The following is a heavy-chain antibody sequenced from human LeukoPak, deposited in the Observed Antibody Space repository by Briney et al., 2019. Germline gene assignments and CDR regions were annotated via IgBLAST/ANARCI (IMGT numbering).Heavy chain of an antibody. CDR2: IYYTGST. D-gene: IGHD1-26*01. CDR3: ARGGNYWPQWWFDP. CDR1: GGSISSYS. Sequence: SETLSLTCTVSGGSISSYSWSWIRQPPGKGLEWIGYIYYTGSTSYNPSLKSRVTMSLDASKNQFSLELNSVTLADTAVYYCARGGNYWPQWWFDPWGRGTLVSVSS. J-gene: IGHJ5*02. V-gene: IGHV4-59*01.